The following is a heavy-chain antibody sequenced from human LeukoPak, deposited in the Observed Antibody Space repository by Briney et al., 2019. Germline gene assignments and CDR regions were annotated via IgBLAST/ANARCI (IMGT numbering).Heavy chain of an antibody. CDR1: GGTFSSYA. V-gene: IGHV1-69*13. J-gene: IGHJ5*02. Sequence: SVKVSCKASGGTFSSYAISWVRQAPGQGLEWMGGIIPIFGTANYAQKFQGRVTITADESTNTAYMELSSLRSEDTAVYYCARAEYYDILTGYYHYNWFDPWGQGALVTVSS. CDR3: ARAEYYDILTGYYHYNWFDP. D-gene: IGHD3-9*01. CDR2: IIPIFGTA.